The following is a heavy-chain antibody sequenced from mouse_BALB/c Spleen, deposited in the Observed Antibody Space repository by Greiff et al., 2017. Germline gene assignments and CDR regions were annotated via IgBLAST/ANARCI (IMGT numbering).Heavy chain of an antibody. CDR3: AREGGNSWFAY. CDR2: IWAGGST. J-gene: IGHJ3*01. Sequence: VQGVESGPGLVAPSQSLSITCTVSGFSLTSYGVHWVRQPPGKGLEWLGVIWAGGSTNYNSALMSRLSISKDNSKSQVFLKMNSLQTDDTAMYYCAREGGNSWFAYWGQGTLVTVSA. CDR1: GFSLTSYG. D-gene: IGHD2-1*01. V-gene: IGHV2-9*02.